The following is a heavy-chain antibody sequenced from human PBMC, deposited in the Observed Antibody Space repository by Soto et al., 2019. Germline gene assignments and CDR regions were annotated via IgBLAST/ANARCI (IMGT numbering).Heavy chain of an antibody. CDR1: GGSISSGGYY. J-gene: IGHJ4*02. V-gene: IGHV4-31*03. Sequence: SETLSLTCTVSGGSISSGGYYWSWIRQHPGKGLEWIGYIYYSGSTYYNPSLKSRVTISVDTSKNQFSLKLSSVIAADTAVYYCARVSYYYDSSGYHMYYFDYWGQGTPVTVSS. CDR2: IYYSGST. D-gene: IGHD3-22*01. CDR3: ARVSYYYDSSGYHMYYFDY.